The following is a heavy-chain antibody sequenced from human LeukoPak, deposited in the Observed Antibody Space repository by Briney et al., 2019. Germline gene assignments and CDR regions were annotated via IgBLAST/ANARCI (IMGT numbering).Heavy chain of an antibody. J-gene: IGHJ5*02. D-gene: IGHD3-10*01. CDR3: GRATYYGSPPNDP. CDR1: GYTFTGYY. CDR2: INPNSGGT. Sequence: ASVKVSCKASGYTFTGYYIHWVRQAPGQGLEWMGWINPNSGGTNFAQQFQGRVTMTKDTSISTAYMELNRLRSDDTAVYYCGRATYYGSPPNDPWGQGTLVTVSS. V-gene: IGHV1-2*02.